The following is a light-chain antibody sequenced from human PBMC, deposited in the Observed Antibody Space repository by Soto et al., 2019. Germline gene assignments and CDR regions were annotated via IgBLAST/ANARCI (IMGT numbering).Light chain of an antibody. CDR3: SSFSSSSTPYV. CDR2: EVN. CDR1: SSDVGGYKY. V-gene: IGLV2-14*01. Sequence: QSALTHPASVSGCPGQSITISCTGTSSDVGGYKYVSWYQQHPGKAPKLMIFEVNSRPSGVSNRFSGSKSGNTASLTISGLRAEDEADYYCSSFSSSSTPYVFGTGTKVTVL. J-gene: IGLJ1*01.